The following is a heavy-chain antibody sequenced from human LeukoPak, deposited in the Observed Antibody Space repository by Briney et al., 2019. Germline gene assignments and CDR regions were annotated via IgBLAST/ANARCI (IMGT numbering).Heavy chain of an antibody. CDR3: ARVDTAVLTGFDY. J-gene: IGHJ4*02. V-gene: IGHV3-23*01. CDR2: ISGSGGST. Sequence: GGSLRLSCAASGFTFSNYAMNWVRQAPGKGLEWVSGISGSGGSTYYADSVKGRFTISRDNSKNTLYLQMNSLRAEDTAVYYCARVDTAVLTGFDYWGQGTLVTVSS. D-gene: IGHD5-18*01. CDR1: GFTFSNYA.